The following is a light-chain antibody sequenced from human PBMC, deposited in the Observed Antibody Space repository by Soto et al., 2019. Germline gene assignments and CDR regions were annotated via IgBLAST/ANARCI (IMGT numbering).Light chain of an antibody. V-gene: IGKV3-20*01. CDR1: QSVSSLY. CDR2: GTS. J-gene: IGKJ2*02. CDR3: QQYCTSPWT. Sequence: IVLTQSPGTLSLSPGERATISCRASQSVSSLYFAWYQQKPGQAPRLLIYGTSSRATGTPDRFSGSGSGTDFTLSISRLVPEDCAVYYCQQYCTSPWTFGQGTKLEIK.